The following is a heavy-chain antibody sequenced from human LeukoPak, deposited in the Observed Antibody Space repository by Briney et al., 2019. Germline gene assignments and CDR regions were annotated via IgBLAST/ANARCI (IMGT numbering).Heavy chain of an antibody. CDR3: ARGPITPSTTSFDM. D-gene: IGHD5-12*01. V-gene: IGHV4-30-4*01. J-gene: IGHJ3*02. CDR2: LYYSGST. Sequence: SETLSLTCTVSGGSFTSGDYYWSWIRQPPGKGLEWIGYLYYSGSTYYNPSLKSRVTISVDTSKGQFSLNLSSVTAADTAVYYCARGPITPSTTSFDMWGQGTMVTVSS. CDR1: GGSFTSGDYY.